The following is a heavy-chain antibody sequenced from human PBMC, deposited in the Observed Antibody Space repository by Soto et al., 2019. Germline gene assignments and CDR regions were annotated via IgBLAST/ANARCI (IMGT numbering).Heavy chain of an antibody. CDR2: INHSGST. Sequence: PSETLSLTCAVYGGSFSGYYWSWIRQPPGKGLEWIGEINHSGSTNYNPSLKSRVTISVDTSKNQFSLKLSSVTAADTAVYYCARRSLLGTVTTRAYYYYYGMDVWGQGTTVIVSS. D-gene: IGHD4-17*01. J-gene: IGHJ6*02. V-gene: IGHV4-34*01. CDR1: GGSFSGYY. CDR3: ARRSLLGTVTTRAYYYYYGMDV.